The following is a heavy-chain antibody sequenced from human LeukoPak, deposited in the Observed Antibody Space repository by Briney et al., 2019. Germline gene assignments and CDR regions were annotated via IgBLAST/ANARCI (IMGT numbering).Heavy chain of an antibody. CDR2: IGSDGSNT. Sequence: PGGSLRLSCAASGFTFSRYWMHWVRQAPGKGLAWVSRIGSDGSNTNYADSVKGRFTISRDNAKNTLYLQMDSLTAEDTAVYYCVSRNYGSSPFDYWGQGTLVTVSS. V-gene: IGHV3-74*01. CDR3: VSRNYGSSPFDY. CDR1: GFTFSRYW. D-gene: IGHD4-17*01. J-gene: IGHJ4*02.